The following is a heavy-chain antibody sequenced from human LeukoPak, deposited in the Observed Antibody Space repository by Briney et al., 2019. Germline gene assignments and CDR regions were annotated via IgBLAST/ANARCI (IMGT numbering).Heavy chain of an antibody. D-gene: IGHD6-6*01. CDR3: TRALSPESSSSSYYYYYMDV. Sequence: PGGSLRLSCAASGFTFSSYAMSWVRQAPGKGLEWVGLIRRKAYGETTEYAASVKGRFTISRDDSKNIAYLQMNSLKTEDTAVYYCTRALSPESSSSSYYYYYMDVWGKGTTVTVSS. CDR1: GFTFSSYA. CDR2: IRRKAYGETT. V-gene: IGHV3-49*04. J-gene: IGHJ6*03.